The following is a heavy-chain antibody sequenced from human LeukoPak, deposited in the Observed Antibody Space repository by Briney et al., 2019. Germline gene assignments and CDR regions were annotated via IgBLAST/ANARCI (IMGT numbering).Heavy chain of an antibody. J-gene: IGHJ4*02. CDR1: GCSISSYD. CDR2: IYYSGST. D-gene: IGHD3-22*01. Sequence: SETVSLTCTVSGCSISSYDWSWIRQPPGKGLEWIGHIYYSGSTNYNPSLKSRVTISVDTSKNQFSLKLSSVTAADTAVYYCARGPYYYDSSGYYPFDSWGQGTLVTVSS. V-gene: IGHV4-59*01. CDR3: ARGPYYYDSSGYYPFDS.